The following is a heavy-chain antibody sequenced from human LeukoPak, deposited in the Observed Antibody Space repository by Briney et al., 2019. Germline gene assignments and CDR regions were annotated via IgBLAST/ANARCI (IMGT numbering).Heavy chain of an antibody. J-gene: IGHJ4*02. D-gene: IGHD2-8*01. V-gene: IGHV1-2*02. Sequence: ASVKVSCTASGYTFTGYYMHWVRQAPGQGLEWMGWINPNSGGTNYARKFQGRVTMTRDTSISTAYMELSRLRSDDTAVYYCARDSAEVYAIFDYWGQGTLVTVSS. CDR2: INPNSGGT. CDR3: ARDSAEVYAIFDY. CDR1: GYTFTGYY.